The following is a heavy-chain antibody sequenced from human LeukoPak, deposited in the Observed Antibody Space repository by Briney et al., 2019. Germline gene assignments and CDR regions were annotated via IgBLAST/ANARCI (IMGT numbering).Heavy chain of an antibody. V-gene: IGHV4-59*01. CDR1: GGSISSYY. CDR3: PSHPASDPGAFDP. Sequence: SETLSLTCTVSGGSISSYYWSWIRQPPGKGLEWIGYIYYSGSTNYNPSLSSRVTISVDTSKNQFSLKLSSVTAADTAVYICPSHPASDPGAFDPFVQRTMVTVSP. J-gene: IGHJ5*02. CDR2: IYYSGST. D-gene: IGHD4/OR15-4a*01.